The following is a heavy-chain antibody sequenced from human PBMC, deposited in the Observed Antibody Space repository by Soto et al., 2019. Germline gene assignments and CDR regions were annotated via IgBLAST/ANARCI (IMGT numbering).Heavy chain of an antibody. Sequence: KQSQTLSLTCTVSGGSISSYYWSWIRQPPGKGLEWIGYIYYSGSTNYNPSLKSRVTISVDTSKNQFSLKLSSVTAADTAVYYCARSHNWNYYFDYWGQGTLVTVSS. D-gene: IGHD1-7*01. V-gene: IGHV4-59*01. J-gene: IGHJ4*02. CDR2: IYYSGST. CDR1: GGSISSYY. CDR3: ARSHNWNYYFDY.